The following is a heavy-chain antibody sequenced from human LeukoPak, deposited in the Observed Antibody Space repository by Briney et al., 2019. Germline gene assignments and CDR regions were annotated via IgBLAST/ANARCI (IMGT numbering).Heavy chain of an antibody. Sequence: GSLRLSCAASGFTFSSYAMSWVRQAPGKGLEWVSSISSSSSYIYYADSVKGRFTISRDNAKNSLYLQMNSLRAEDTAVYYCARTYGYSNYIDYWGQGTLVTVSS. V-gene: IGHV3-21*01. CDR1: GFTFSSYA. CDR3: ARTYGYSNYIDY. CDR2: ISSSSSYI. J-gene: IGHJ4*02. D-gene: IGHD4-4*01.